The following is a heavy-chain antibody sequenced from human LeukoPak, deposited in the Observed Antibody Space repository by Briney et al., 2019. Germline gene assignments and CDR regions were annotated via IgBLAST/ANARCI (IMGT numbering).Heavy chain of an antibody. CDR2: ITGSGGST. J-gene: IGHJ4*02. Sequence: GGSLRLSCAASGFTFSSYAMSWVRQAPGKGLEWVSAITGSGGSTYYADSVKGRFTISRDNSKNTLYLQMHSLRAEDTAVYYCAKGRYYYGSGSYPAFDYWGQGTLVTPSA. CDR1: GFTFSSYA. V-gene: IGHV3-23*01. CDR3: AKGRYYYGSGSYPAFDY. D-gene: IGHD3-10*01.